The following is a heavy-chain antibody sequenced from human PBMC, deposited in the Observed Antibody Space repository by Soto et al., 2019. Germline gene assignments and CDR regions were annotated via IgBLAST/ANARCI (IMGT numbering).Heavy chain of an antibody. CDR3: AKLPAAQSYFDF. CDR2: ISGSGGST. Sequence: DVQLLDSGGGLVQPGGSLRLSCAASGFTFITYAMSWVRQAPGKGLEWVSIISGSGGSTYYPDSVKGRFTISRDNSKNTLYLQMNSLRADDTAVYYCAKLPAAQSYFDFWGQGTLVTVSS. CDR1: GFTFITYA. J-gene: IGHJ4*02. D-gene: IGHD2-2*01. V-gene: IGHV3-23*01.